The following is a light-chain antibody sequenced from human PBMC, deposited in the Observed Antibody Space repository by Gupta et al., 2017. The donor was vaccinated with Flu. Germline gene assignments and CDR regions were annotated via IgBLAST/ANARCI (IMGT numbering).Light chain of an antibody. CDR2: GIS. CDR3: QVYGHYT. V-gene: IGKV3-20*01. CDR1: PSVGSSH. J-gene: IGKJ2*01. Sequence: VLTQSPGTLSLSPGERAILSCRASPSVGSSHFAWYQQKPGQPPRLLVYGISGRATGIPDRFSGSESGTDFILTSNKLEPDDSAGYYYQVYGHYTFGQGTLMEIK.